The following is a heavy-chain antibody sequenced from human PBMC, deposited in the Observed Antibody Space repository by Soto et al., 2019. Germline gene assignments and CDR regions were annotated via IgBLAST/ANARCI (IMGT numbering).Heavy chain of an antibody. CDR1: GFRFSDFY. CDR2: ISTSGTNE. J-gene: IGHJ4*02. Sequence: GGSLRLSCAASGFRFSDFYMTWIRQAPGKGLEWVSYISTSGTNEFYADSVKGRFTISRDNTKASLYLQMNSLRSEDTDVYFCAGAAVLFSSLDYWGQGALVTVSS. V-gene: IGHV3-11*01. CDR3: AGAAVLFSSLDY. D-gene: IGHD6-25*01.